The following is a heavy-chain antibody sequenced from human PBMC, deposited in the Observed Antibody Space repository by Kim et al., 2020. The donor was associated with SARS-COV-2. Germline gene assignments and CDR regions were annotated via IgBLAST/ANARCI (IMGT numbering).Heavy chain of an antibody. CDR3: AREPTSLGYYYYGMDV. CDR1: GDSISSGGYY. CDR2: IYYSGST. J-gene: IGHJ6*02. V-gene: IGHV4-31*03. Sequence: SETLSLTCTVSGDSISSGGYYWSWMRQHPGKGLEWIGYIYYSGSTYYNPSLKSRVTISVDTSKNQFSLKLSSVTAADTAVYYCAREPTSLGYYYYGMDVWGQGTTVTVSS. D-gene: IGHD3-16*01.